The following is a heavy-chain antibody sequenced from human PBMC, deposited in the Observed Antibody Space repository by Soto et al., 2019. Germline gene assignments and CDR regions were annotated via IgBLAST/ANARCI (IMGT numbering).Heavy chain of an antibody. CDR2: ISYDGSNK. CDR3: ASGGYGDYVGGFDY. CDR1: GFTFSSYA. Sequence: GYLRLSCAASGFTFSSYAMHWVRQAPGKGLEWVAVISYDGSNKYYADSVKGRFTISRDNSKNTLYLQMNSLRAEDTAVYYCASGGYGDYVGGFDYWGQGTLVTVS. V-gene: IGHV3-30-3*01. D-gene: IGHD4-17*01. J-gene: IGHJ4*02.